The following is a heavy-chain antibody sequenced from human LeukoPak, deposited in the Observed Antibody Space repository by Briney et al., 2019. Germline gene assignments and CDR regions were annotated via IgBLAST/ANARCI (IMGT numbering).Heavy chain of an antibody. CDR1: GFTFSYYW. CDR3: ARRMEETKGYYYYYMDV. D-gene: IGHD1-7*01. CDR2: IKQDGSEK. Sequence: GGSLRLSCAASGFTFSYYWMTWVRQAPGKGLEWVANIKQDGSEKSYLDSVKGRFTISRDNAKNSLFLQLSSLRADDTAVHYCARRMEETKGYYYYYMDVWGKGTTVTVSS. V-gene: IGHV3-7*01. J-gene: IGHJ6*03.